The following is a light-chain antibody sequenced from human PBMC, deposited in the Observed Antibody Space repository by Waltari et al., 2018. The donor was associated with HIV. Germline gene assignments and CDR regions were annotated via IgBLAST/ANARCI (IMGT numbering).Light chain of an antibody. J-gene: IGLJ3*02. V-gene: IGLV1-44*01. CDR1: SSNIGRNP. CDR3: AAWDDSLKGV. CDR2: SNN. Sequence: QSVLTQPPSASGTPGQRVTIPCSGSSSNIGRNPVTWYQQLPGTAPKLLLYSNNQRPSGVPDRFSGSKSGTSASLVISGLQSEDEGDYYCAAWDDSLKGVFGGGTKLTVL.